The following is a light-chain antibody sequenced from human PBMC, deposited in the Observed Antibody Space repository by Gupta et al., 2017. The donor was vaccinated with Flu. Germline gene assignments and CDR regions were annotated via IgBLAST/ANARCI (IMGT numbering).Light chain of an antibody. V-gene: IGLV2-14*03. J-gene: IGLJ1*01. CDR2: GVP. CDR3: APRPSGSTLPV. Sequence: TRDVGGFDYVSCYQQHPGKVPPLMIYGVPNRPSGISNRLSASKSGSTASLTIPVLQSEDEADHYCAPRPSGSTLPVFGPRTKVTVL. CDR1: TRDVGGFDY.